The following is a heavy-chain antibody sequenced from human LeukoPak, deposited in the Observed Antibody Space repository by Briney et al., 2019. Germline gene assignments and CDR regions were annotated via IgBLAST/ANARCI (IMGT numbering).Heavy chain of an antibody. D-gene: IGHD4/OR15-4a*01. V-gene: IGHV1-46*01. J-gene: IGHJ3*02. CDR1: GYTFTNYY. Sequence: ASVKVSCKTSGYTFTNYYIYWVRQAPAQGLEWRVIINPSSGSTDYEQKFQGRVTMTKDTSTTTVYMELSSVRSEDMAVYYCARATWYGGNPSGAFDIWGQGTMVSVSS. CDR2: INPSSGST. CDR3: ARATWYGGNPSGAFDI.